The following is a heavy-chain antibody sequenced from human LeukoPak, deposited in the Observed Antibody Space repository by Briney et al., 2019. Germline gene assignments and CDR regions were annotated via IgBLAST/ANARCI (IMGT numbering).Heavy chain of an antibody. V-gene: IGHV3-7*01. CDR1: GFNFNNYW. J-gene: IGHJ3*02. D-gene: IGHD6-13*01. CDR3: ARSSSSSWFYAFDI. CDR2: IKQDGSEK. Sequence: TGGSLRPSCAASGFNFNNYWMAWVRQTPGKGLEWLASIKQDGSEKYYVDSVKGRFTVSRDNADNLLYLQMNRLRAEDTAVFYCARSSSSSWFYAFDIWGQGTLVTVSA.